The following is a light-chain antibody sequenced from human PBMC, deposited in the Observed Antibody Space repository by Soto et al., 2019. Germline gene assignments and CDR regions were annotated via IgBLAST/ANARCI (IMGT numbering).Light chain of an antibody. Sequence: QSALTQPASVSGSPGQSITISCTGTSSDFGDYDYVSWYLQHPGKVPKLMIYEVSNRPSGVSNRFSGSKSGNTASLTISGLQAEDEADYYCSSYTSSSTLVFGTGTKLTVL. V-gene: IGLV2-14*01. CDR3: SSYTSSSTLV. J-gene: IGLJ1*01. CDR1: SSDFGDYDY. CDR2: EVS.